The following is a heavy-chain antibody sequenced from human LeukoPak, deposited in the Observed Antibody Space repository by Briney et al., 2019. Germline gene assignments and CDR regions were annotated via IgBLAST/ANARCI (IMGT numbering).Heavy chain of an antibody. D-gene: IGHD3-22*01. V-gene: IGHV4-34*01. CDR1: GGSFSGYY. CDR3: ARIKGYYYDSSGYYY. CDR2: INHSGST. Sequence: KPSETLSLTCAVYGGSFSGYYWSWIRQPPGKGLEWIGEINHSGSTNYNPSPKSRVTISVDTSKNQFSLKLSSVTAADTAVYYCARIKGYYYDSSGYYYWGQGTLVTVSS. J-gene: IGHJ4*02.